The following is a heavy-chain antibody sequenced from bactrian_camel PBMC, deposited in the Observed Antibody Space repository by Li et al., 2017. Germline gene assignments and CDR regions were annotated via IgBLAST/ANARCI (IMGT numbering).Heavy chain of an antibody. J-gene: IGHJ6*01. Sequence: VQLVESGGGSAQPGESLRLSCIASGDTATDCMAWFRRAPGKKREGVASIDSGGTTRYADSVKGRFTISRDSAKNTVYLQMNSLKPEDTAVYYCVRDFILWSAYGAFGYWGQGTQVTVS. V-gene: IGHV3S53*01. CDR2: IDSGGTT. D-gene: IGHD4*01. CDR3: VRDFILWSAYGAFGY. CDR1: GDTATDC.